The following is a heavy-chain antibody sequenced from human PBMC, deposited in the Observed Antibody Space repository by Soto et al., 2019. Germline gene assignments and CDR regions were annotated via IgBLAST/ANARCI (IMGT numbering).Heavy chain of an antibody. CDR2: IRSDGSNA. CDR3: ARGDGDYHDGNGYLGRH. D-gene: IGHD3-22*01. CDR1: GFTFSSYW. V-gene: IGHV3-74*03. J-gene: IGHJ4*02. Sequence: EVQLVESGGGLFQPGGSLRLSCAASGFTFSSYWMHWVRQAPGKGLVWVSRIRSDGSNAEYADSVKGRFTISRDNAENXLYLQMISLRVEDTAVYYCARGDGDYHDGNGYLGRHWGQGTLVTVSS.